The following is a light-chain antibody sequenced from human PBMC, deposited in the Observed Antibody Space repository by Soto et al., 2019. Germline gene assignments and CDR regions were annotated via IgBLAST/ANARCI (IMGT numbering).Light chain of an antibody. CDR2: GAS. CDR1: QAISRC. CDR3: QQLNTFPRT. J-gene: IGKJ5*01. Sequence: DIQLTQSPSFLSASVGDRVTITCRASQAISRCLVWYQQKPGKAPKVLIYGASTLQSGVPSRFSGSGSGTEFTLTTSSLQPEDFATYYCQQLNTFPRTFGQGTRLDIK. V-gene: IGKV1-9*01.